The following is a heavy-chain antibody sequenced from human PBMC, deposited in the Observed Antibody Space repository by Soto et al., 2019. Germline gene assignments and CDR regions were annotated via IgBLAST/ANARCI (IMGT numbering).Heavy chain of an antibody. V-gene: IGHV3-30*03. CDR3: ATKVRVTNYLYYGMDV. Sequence: GGSLRLSCAASGFSFNTSGMHWVRQAPGKGLEWVAVIGFDGSQQFYGDSVRGRFTISRDNSKNTLFLQMKSLTPEDTAVYYCATKVRVTNYLYYGMDVWGQGTTVTVSS. CDR1: GFSFNTSG. CDR2: IGFDGSQQ. D-gene: IGHD2-21*02. J-gene: IGHJ6*02.